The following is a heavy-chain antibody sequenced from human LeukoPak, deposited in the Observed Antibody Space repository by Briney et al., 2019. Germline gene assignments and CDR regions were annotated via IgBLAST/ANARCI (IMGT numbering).Heavy chain of an antibody. CDR2: ISYDGTNK. CDR3: AKDLDY. Sequence: GGSLRLSCAASGFTFSSYGLHWVRQAPGAGLEWVAVISYDGTNKYYADSVKGRFTISRDNSENTLYLQMNSLRVEDTAAYYCAKDLDYWGQGTLVTVSS. V-gene: IGHV3-30*18. CDR1: GFTFSSYG. J-gene: IGHJ4*02.